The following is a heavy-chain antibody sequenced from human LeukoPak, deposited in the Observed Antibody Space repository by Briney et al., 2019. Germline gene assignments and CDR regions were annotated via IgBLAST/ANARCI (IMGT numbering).Heavy chain of an antibody. CDR2: MHYTGGT. V-gene: IGHV4-59*08. CDR1: GGSISSYY. J-gene: IGHJ4*02. Sequence: PSETLSLTCTVSGGSISSYYWSWIRQPPGKGLQFIGYMHYTGGTNYNPSLESRVTLSVDTSKNQFSLKLRSVTAADTAVYYCARLSKDTVVLPAAMAHYFDYWGQGTLVTVSS. CDR3: ARLSKDTVVLPAAMAHYFDY. D-gene: IGHD2-2*01.